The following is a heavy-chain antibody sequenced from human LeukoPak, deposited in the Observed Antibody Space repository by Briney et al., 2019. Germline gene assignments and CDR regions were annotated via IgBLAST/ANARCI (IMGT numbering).Heavy chain of an antibody. V-gene: IGHV1-2*02. CDR3: ARGGSGWYSNWFDP. Sequence: ASVKVSCKASGCTFTGYYMHWVRQAPGQGLEWMGWINPNSGGTNYAQKFQGRVTMTRDTSISTAYMELSRLRSDDTAVYYCARGGSGWYSNWFDPWGQGTLVTVSS. J-gene: IGHJ5*02. CDR1: GCTFTGYY. D-gene: IGHD6-19*01. CDR2: INPNSGGT.